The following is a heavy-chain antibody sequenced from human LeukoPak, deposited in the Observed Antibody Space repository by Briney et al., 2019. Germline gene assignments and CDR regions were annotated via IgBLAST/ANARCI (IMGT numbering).Heavy chain of an antibody. Sequence: GGSLRLSCAASGLTFSSYGMSWVRLAPGKGLEWVSGISASGGTTWYVDSVKGRFTISRDTSKNTVYLQMNSLRAEDTAVYYCAKDRSSNWYYYDYWGQGTLVTVSS. CDR3: AKDRSSNWYYYDY. CDR1: GLTFSSYG. J-gene: IGHJ4*02. CDR2: ISASGGTT. V-gene: IGHV3-23*01. D-gene: IGHD6-13*01.